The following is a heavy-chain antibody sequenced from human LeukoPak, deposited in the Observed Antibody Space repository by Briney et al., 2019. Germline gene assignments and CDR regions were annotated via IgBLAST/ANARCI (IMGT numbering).Heavy chain of an antibody. Sequence: SETLSLTCTVSGDSISSSSYYWGWIRQPPGTGLEWIGSIYYSGSTYYNPSLKSRVTISVDTSKNQFSLKLSSVTAADTAVYYCASSQYSSSWSTYYFDYWGQGTLVTVSS. CDR3: ASSQYSSSWSTYYFDY. V-gene: IGHV4-39*01. CDR2: IYYSGST. J-gene: IGHJ4*02. CDR1: GDSISSSSYY. D-gene: IGHD6-13*01.